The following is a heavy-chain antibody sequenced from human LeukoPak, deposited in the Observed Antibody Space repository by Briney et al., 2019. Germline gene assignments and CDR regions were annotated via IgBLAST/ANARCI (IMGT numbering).Heavy chain of an antibody. V-gene: IGHV3-53*01. D-gene: IGHD3-9*01. Sequence: GGSLRLPCAASGFTVSSIYMTWVRQAPGKGLEWVSVIYSGGSTYYADSVKGRFTISRDKSKNTLYLQMNSLRAEDTAVYYCASGYYDVLTGHAYWGQGTLVTVSS. CDR2: IYSGGST. CDR3: ASGYYDVLTGHAY. CDR1: GFTVSSIY. J-gene: IGHJ4*02.